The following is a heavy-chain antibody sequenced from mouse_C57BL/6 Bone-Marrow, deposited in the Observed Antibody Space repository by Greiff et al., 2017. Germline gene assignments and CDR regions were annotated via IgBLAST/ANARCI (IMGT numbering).Heavy chain of an antibody. V-gene: IGHV2-2*01. CDR3: ARSYGGYYGNAMDY. CDR1: GFTLTSYG. CDR2: IWSGGST. Sequence: VMLVESGPGLVQPSQSLSITCTVSGFTLTSYGVHWVRQSPGKGLEWLGVIWSGGSTDYNAAFISRLSISTDNSKSQVFFKMNSLQADDTAIYYCARSYGGYYGNAMDYWGQGTSVTVSS. D-gene: IGHD1-1*01. J-gene: IGHJ4*01.